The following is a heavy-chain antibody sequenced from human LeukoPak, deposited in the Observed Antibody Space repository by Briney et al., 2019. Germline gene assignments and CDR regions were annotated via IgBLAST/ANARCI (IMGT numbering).Heavy chain of an antibody. Sequence: PSETLSLTCTVSGGSISSGSYYWSWIRQPPGKGLEWIGEINHSGSTNYNPSLKSRVTISVDTSKNQFSLKLSSVTAADTAVYYCARGRGVRNGWYYYYYYMGVWGKGTTVTVSS. CDR1: GGSISSGSYY. CDR2: INHSGST. D-gene: IGHD2-8*02. J-gene: IGHJ6*03. CDR3: ARGRGVRNGWYYYYYYMGV. V-gene: IGHV4-39*07.